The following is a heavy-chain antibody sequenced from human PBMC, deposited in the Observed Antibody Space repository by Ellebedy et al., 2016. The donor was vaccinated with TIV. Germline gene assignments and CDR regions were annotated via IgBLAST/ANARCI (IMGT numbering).Heavy chain of an antibody. CDR2: IFMSGST. D-gene: IGHD1-14*01. J-gene: IGHJ2*01. V-gene: IGHV4-4*07. CDR1: GGSFSSYY. CDR3: ARLRQSRDRSHWYFDL. Sequence: SETLSLXXTVSGGSFSSYYWSWIRQSAGKGLEWIGRIFMSGSTTYNPSLKNRVTMPVDASTTQLSLNLSSVTAVDTAVYFCARLRQSRDRSHWYFDLWGRGTLVTVSS.